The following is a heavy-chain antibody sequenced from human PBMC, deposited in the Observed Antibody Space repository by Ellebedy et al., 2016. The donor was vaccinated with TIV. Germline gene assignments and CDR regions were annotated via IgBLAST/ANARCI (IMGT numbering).Heavy chain of an antibody. Sequence: MPSETLSLTCTVSSASMSSYYCTWIRQPPGKGLEWIAYFYYGGSTKYNPSLKSRVSISVDTSESQFSLKLTSVTAADTAMYYCARGLYGAFDSWGQGTLVTVSS. D-gene: IGHD3-10*01. CDR3: ARGLYGAFDS. CDR2: FYYGGST. J-gene: IGHJ4*02. CDR1: SASMSSYY. V-gene: IGHV4-59*01.